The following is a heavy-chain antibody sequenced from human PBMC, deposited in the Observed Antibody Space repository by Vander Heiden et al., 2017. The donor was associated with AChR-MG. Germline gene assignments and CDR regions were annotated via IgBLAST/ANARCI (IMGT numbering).Heavy chain of an antibody. D-gene: IGHD6-19*01. CDR2: INPNSGGT. V-gene: IGHV1-2*02. CDR3: AREFLIAVAGRENWFDP. J-gene: IGHJ5*02. Sequence: QVQLVQSGAEVKKPGASVKVSCKASGYTFTGYYMHWVRQAPGQGLEWMGWINPNSGGTNYAQKFQGRVTMTRDTSISTAYMELSRLRSDDTAVYYCAREFLIAVAGRENWFDPWGQGTLVTVSS. CDR1: GYTFTGYY.